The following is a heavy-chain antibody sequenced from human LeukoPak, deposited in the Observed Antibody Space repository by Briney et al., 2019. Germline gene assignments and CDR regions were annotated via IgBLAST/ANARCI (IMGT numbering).Heavy chain of an antibody. D-gene: IGHD4-17*01. V-gene: IGHV1-46*01. CDR1: GYTFTSYY. Sequence: GASVKVSCTASGYTFTSYYMHWVRQAPGQGLEWMGIINPSGGSTSYAQKFQGRVTMTRDTSTSTVYMELSSLRSEDTAVYYCARDSSGDYYFDYWGQGTLVTVSS. CDR2: INPSGGST. CDR3: ARDSSGDYYFDY. J-gene: IGHJ4*02.